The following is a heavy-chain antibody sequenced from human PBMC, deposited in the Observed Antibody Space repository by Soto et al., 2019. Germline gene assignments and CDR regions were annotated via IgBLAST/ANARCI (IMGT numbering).Heavy chain of an antibody. D-gene: IGHD5-12*01. CDR3: AKGRYSGFEFDY. Sequence: VGSLRLSCAASGFTFSSYAMSWVRQAPGKGLEWVSAISGSGGSTYYADSVKGRFTISRDNSKNTLYLQMNSLRDEDTAVYYCAKGRYSGFEFDYWGQGTLVTVSS. CDR1: GFTFSSYA. V-gene: IGHV3-23*01. CDR2: ISGSGGST. J-gene: IGHJ4*02.